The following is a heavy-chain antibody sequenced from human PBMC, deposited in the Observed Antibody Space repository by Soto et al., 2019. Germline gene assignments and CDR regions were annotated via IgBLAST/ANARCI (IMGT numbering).Heavy chain of an antibody. Sequence: PGGSLRLSCAASGFTFSSYAMSWVRQAPGKGLEWVSAISGSGGSTYYADSVKGRFTISRDNSKNTLYLQMNSLRAEDTAVYYCAKGRSDSTGYSSGWPPGAFDIWGQGTMVTVSS. D-gene: IGHD6-19*01. CDR2: ISGSGGST. CDR3: AKGRSDSTGYSSGWPPGAFDI. J-gene: IGHJ3*02. CDR1: GFTFSSYA. V-gene: IGHV3-23*01.